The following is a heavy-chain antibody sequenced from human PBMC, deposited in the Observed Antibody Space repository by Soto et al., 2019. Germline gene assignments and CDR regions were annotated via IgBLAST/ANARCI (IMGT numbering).Heavy chain of an antibody. CDR1: GYTFTGYY. CDR3: ARSQASGIAAQVKHNYYGMDV. CDR2: INPNSGGT. J-gene: IGHJ6*02. V-gene: IGHV1-2*04. Sequence: GASVKVSCKASGYTFTGYYMHWVRQAPGQGLEWMGWINPNSGGTNYAQKFQGWVTMTRDTSISTAYMELSRLRSDDTAVYYCARSQASGIAAQVKHNYYGMDVWGQGTTVTVSS. D-gene: IGHD6-13*01.